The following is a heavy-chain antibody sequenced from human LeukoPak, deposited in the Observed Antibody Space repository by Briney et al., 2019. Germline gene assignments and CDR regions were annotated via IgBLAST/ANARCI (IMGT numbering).Heavy chain of an antibody. Sequence: GASVKVSCKAFGYTFTDYYIHWVKEAPGKGLEWMGRVDPEDGETTYAEKFQGRVTITADTSTDTAYMELNNLRSEDTAVYYCASFASGSYYSPDFWGQGSLVTVSS. CDR1: GYTFTDYY. CDR2: VDPEDGET. CDR3: ASFASGSYYSPDF. V-gene: IGHV1-69-2*01. D-gene: IGHD3-10*01. J-gene: IGHJ4*02.